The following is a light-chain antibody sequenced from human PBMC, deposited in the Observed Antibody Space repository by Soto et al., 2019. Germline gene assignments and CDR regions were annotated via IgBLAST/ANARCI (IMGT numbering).Light chain of an antibody. J-gene: IGLJ1*01. Sequence: QSVLTQPASVSGSPGQSITISCSGSGSDIGTYNFVSWYQHHPGRAPKLIISEVANRPSGVSDRFSGSKSGSLASLTISGLQAEDEADYYCSSYGGRYNYVFGTGTKLTVL. CDR1: GSDIGTYNF. CDR3: SSYGGRYNYV. V-gene: IGLV2-14*01. CDR2: EVA.